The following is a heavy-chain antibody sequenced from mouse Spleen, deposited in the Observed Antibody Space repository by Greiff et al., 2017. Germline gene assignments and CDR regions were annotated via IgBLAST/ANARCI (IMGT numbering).Heavy chain of an antibody. V-gene: IGHV1-4*01. CDR3: ARSREGWYYAMDY. Sequence: QVQLKQSGAELARPGASVKMSCKASGYTFTSYTMHWVKQRPGQGLEWIGYINPSSGYTKYNQKFKDKATLTADKSSSTAYMQLSSLTSEDSAVYYCARSREGWYYAMDYWGQGTSVTVSS. CDR1: GYTFTSYT. J-gene: IGHJ4*01. CDR2: INPSSGYT.